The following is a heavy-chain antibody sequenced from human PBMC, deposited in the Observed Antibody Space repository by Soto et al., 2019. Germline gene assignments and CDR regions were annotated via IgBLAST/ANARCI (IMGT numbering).Heavy chain of an antibody. D-gene: IGHD1-26*01. CDR2: IYYSGST. CDR1: GGSISSYY. CDR3: ARGDGSVTAGYYYYGMDV. Sequence: SETLSLTCTVSGGSISSYYRSWIRQPPGKGLEWIAYIYYSGSTNYNPSLKSRVTISVDTSKNQFSLKLSSVTAADTAVYYCARGDGSVTAGYYYYGMDVWGQGTTVTVSS. V-gene: IGHV4-59*01. J-gene: IGHJ6*02.